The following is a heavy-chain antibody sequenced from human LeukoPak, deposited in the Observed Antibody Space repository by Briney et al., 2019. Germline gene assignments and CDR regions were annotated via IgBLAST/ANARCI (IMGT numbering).Heavy chain of an antibody. Sequence: GPLRLSCAASGFPFSSYAMSWVRQAPGKGLEWVSAISGSGGSTYYADSVKGRFTISRDNSKNTLYLQMNSLRAEDTAVYYCAALGGAADIWGQGTMVTVSS. J-gene: IGHJ3*02. D-gene: IGHD6-13*01. CDR2: ISGSGGST. CDR3: AALGGAADI. V-gene: IGHV3-23*01. CDR1: GFPFSSYA.